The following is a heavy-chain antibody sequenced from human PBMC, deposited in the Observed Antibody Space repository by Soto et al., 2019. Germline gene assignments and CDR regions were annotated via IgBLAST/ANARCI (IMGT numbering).Heavy chain of an antibody. J-gene: IGHJ6*02. CDR1: GGSVSSYA. V-gene: IGHV4-59*02. D-gene: IGHD5-18*01. CDR2: ISSGGIT. Sequence: QVQLQESGPGLVKPSETLSLTCTVSGGSVSSYAWIWIRQPPGTGLECIGYISSGGITYCNPSLKRRVTLSLDSSKNKLSLTLRSLAAADTAVYYCARDRRRSLMVRLFGIEVWGQWSTVTVPS. CDR3: ARDRRRSLMVRLFGIEV.